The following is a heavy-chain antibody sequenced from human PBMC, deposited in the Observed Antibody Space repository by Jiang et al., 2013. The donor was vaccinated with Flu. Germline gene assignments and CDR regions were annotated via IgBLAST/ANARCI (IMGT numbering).Heavy chain of an antibody. CDR3: ARRRSTSGANYFDY. CDR2: INAGNGNT. CDR1: GYTFTSYA. Sequence: SGYTFTSYAMHWVRQAPGQRLEWMGWINAGNGNTKYSQKFQGRVTITRDTSASTAYMELSSLRSEDTAVYYCARRRSTSGANYFDYWGQGTLVTVSS. V-gene: IGHV1-3*01. D-gene: IGHD2-2*01. J-gene: IGHJ4*02.